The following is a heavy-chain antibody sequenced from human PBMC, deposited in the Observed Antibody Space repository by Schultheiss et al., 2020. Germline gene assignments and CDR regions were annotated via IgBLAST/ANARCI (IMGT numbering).Heavy chain of an antibody. CDR1: GFTFSSYS. J-gene: IGHJ6*02. V-gene: IGHV3-21*01. CDR2: ISSSSSYI. Sequence: GGSMRLSCAASGFTFSSYSMNWVRQAPGKGLEWVSYISSSSSYIYYADSVKGRFTISRDNAKNSLYLQMNSLRAEDTAVYYCASDHGIFHPRYYYCMDVCGQCTLVTV. CDR3: ASDHGIFHPRYYYCMDV.